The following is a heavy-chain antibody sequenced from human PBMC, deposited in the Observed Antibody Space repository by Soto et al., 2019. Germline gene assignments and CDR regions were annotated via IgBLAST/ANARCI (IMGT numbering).Heavy chain of an antibody. J-gene: IGHJ4*02. CDR1: GFTFSSYG. CDR2: ISGSGGST. CDR3: AKAPLVGATSTWDY. Sequence: EVQLLESRGGLVQPGGSLRLSCAASGFTFSSYGMSWVRQAPGKGLEWVSAISGSGGSTYYADSVKGRFTISRDNSKNTLYLQMNSLGAEDTAVYYCAKAPLVGATSTWDYWGQGTLVTVSS. V-gene: IGHV3-23*01. D-gene: IGHD1-26*01.